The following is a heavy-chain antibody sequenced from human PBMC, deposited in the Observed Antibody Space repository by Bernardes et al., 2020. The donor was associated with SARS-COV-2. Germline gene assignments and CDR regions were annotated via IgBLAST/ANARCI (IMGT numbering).Heavy chain of an antibody. CDR2: ISGDGGTT. J-gene: IGHJ4*02. CDR3: AKGPYYYDSRGYLAYYFDS. Sequence: GGSLRLSCAASGFTFSTYAMSWVRQAPGKGLEWVSFISGDGGTTYYADSVKGRFTTSRDNSKTTLFLQLNSLRAEDSAVYYCAKGPYYYDSRGYLAYYFDSWGQGTLVTVSS. D-gene: IGHD3-22*01. CDR1: GFTFSTYA. V-gene: IGHV3-23*01.